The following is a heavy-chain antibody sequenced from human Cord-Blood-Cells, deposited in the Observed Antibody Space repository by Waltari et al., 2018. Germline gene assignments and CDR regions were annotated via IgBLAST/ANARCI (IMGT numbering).Heavy chain of an antibody. CDR1: GYTFTSYY. V-gene: IGHV1-46*01. CDR3: ARDRNDFWSGYNYFDY. CDR2: INPSGGST. J-gene: IGHJ4*02. Sequence: QVQLVQSGAEVKKPGASVKVSCKASGYTFTSYYMHWVRQAPGQGLEWMGIINPSGGSTSYAQKFQGRVTMTRDTSTSTVYMELSSLRSEDTAVYYCARDRNDFWSGYNYFDYWGQGTLVTVSS. D-gene: IGHD3-3*01.